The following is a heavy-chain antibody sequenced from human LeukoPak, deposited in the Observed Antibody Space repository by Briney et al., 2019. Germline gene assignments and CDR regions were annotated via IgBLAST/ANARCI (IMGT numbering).Heavy chain of an antibody. CDR3: ARRAVAYYYYYYMDV. D-gene: IGHD6-19*01. Sequence: ASVKVSCKASGYTFTSYDINWVRQATGQGLEWMGWMNPNSGNTGYAQKFQGRVTITRNTSISTAYMDLSSLRSDDTAVYYCARRAVAYYYYYYMDVWGKGTRSPSP. CDR2: MNPNSGNT. J-gene: IGHJ6*03. CDR1: GYTFTSYD. V-gene: IGHV1-8*03.